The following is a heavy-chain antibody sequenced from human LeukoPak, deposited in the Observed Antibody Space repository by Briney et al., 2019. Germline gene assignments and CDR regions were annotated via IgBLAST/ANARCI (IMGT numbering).Heavy chain of an antibody. D-gene: IGHD6-13*01. Sequence: WVRQAPGKGLEWIGSTYYSGSTYYNPSLKSRVTISVDTSKNQFSLKLSSVTAADTAVYYCARVVPMSAAGTLKGAFDIWGQGTMVTVSS. CDR2: TYYSGST. CDR3: ARVVPMSAAGTLKGAFDI. J-gene: IGHJ3*02. V-gene: IGHV4-39*07.